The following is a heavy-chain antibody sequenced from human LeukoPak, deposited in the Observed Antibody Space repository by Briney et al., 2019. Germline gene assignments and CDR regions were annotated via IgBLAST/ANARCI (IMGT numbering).Heavy chain of an antibody. CDR3: ARGGSSGWVDY. CDR2: IYFSGST. Sequence: SETLSLTCTVSGGSISSYYWSWIRQPPGKGLEWIGYIYFSGSTNYNPSLKSQVTISMDTSKNRFSLKLSSVTAADTAVYYCARGGSSGWVDYWGQGTLVTVSS. V-gene: IGHV4-59*01. D-gene: IGHD6-19*01. CDR1: GGSISSYY. J-gene: IGHJ4*02.